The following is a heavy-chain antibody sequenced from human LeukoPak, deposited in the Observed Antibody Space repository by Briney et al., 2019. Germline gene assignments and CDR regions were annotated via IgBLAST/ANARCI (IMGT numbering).Heavy chain of an antibody. CDR3: VLRDIAPKSPIFDY. CDR1: GGSFSGYY. J-gene: IGHJ4*02. D-gene: IGHD6-13*01. CDR2: INHSGST. Sequence: SETLSLTCAVYGGSFSGYYWSWIRQPPGKGLEWIGEINHSGSTNYNPSLKSRVTISVDTSKNQFSLKLSSVTAADTAVYYCVLRDIAPKSPIFDYWGRGTLVTVCS. V-gene: IGHV4-34*01.